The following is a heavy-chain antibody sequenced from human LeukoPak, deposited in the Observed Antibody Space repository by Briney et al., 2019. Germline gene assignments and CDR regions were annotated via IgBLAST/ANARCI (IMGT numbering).Heavy chain of an antibody. CDR1: GGTFSSYA. D-gene: IGHD5-12*01. CDR2: IIPILGIA. J-gene: IGHJ4*02. CDR3: ARGSEVAGYSTYYFDY. Sequence: SVKVSCKASGGTFSSYAISWVRQAPGQGLEWMGRIIPILGIANYAQEFQGRVTITADKSTSTAYMELSSLRSEDAAVYYCARGSEVAGYSTYYFDYWGQGTLVTVSS. V-gene: IGHV1-69*04.